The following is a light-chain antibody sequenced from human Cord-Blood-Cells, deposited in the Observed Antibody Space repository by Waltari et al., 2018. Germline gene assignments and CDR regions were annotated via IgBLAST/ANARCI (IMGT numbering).Light chain of an antibody. CDR2: YKSDSDK. J-gene: IGLJ3*02. CDR3: MIWHSSSWV. CDR1: SGINVGTYR. Sequence: QAVLTQPSSLSASPGASASLTCTLRSGINVGTYRIYWYQQKPGSPPQYLLRYKSDSDKQQVYRVAGRFSGCKGASANAGILLISGRQSEDEADYYCMIWHSSSWVFGGGTKLTVL. V-gene: IGLV5-45*02.